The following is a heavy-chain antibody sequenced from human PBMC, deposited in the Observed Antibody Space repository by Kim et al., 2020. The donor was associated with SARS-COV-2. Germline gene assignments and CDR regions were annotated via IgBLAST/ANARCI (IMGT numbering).Heavy chain of an antibody. D-gene: IGHD6-19*01. V-gene: IGHV3-9*01. Sequence: GGSLRLSCAASGFTFDDYAMHWVRQAPGKGLEWVSGISWNSGSIGYADSVKGRFTISRDNSKNTLYLQMNSLRAEDTAVYYCAKDGTQWLVYDYYYYGMDVWGQGTTVTVSS. J-gene: IGHJ6*02. CDR2: ISWNSGSI. CDR3: AKDGTQWLVYDYYYYGMDV. CDR1: GFTFDDYA.